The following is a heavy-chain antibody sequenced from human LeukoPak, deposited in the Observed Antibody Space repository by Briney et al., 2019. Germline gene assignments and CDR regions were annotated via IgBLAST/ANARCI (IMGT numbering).Heavy chain of an antibody. CDR3: ARGNGLWAPLSY. CDR2: INPSGGST. Sequence: ASVKVSCKASGYTFTSYYMHWVRQAPGQGLEWVGIINPSGGSTSYAQKFQGRVTMTRDTSTSTVYMELSSLRSGDTAVYYCARGNGLWAPLSYWGQGTLVTVSS. D-gene: IGHD3-16*01. CDR1: GYTFTSYY. V-gene: IGHV1-46*01. J-gene: IGHJ4*02.